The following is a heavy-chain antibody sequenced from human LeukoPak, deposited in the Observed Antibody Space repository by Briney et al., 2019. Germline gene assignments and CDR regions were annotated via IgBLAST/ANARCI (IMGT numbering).Heavy chain of an antibody. J-gene: IGHJ6*03. CDR3: ARSPIAYDFRIEFYYYYYYMDV. D-gene: IGHD3-3*01. Sequence: GSSVKVSCKASGGTFSSYAISWVRQAPGQGLEGMGGIIPIFGTVNYAQKFQGRVTITADKSTSTAYMELSRLRSDDTAVYYCARSPIAYDFRIEFYYYYYYMDVWGKGTTVTISS. CDR1: GGTFSSYA. CDR2: IIPIFGTV. V-gene: IGHV1-69*06.